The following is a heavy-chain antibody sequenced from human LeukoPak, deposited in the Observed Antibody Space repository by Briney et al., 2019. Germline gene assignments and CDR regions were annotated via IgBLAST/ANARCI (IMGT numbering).Heavy chain of an antibody. D-gene: IGHD3-22*01. CDR2: IYHSGST. CDR3: ARLHYYDSSGYYYVTAFDI. V-gene: IGHV4-4*02. CDR1: GGSISSSNW. J-gene: IGHJ3*02. Sequence: SETLSLTCAVSGGSISSSNWWSWVRQPPGKGLEWIGEIYHSGSTNYNPSLKSRVTISVDKSKNQFSLKLSSVTAADTAVYYCARLHYYDSSGYYYVTAFDIWGQGPMVTVSS.